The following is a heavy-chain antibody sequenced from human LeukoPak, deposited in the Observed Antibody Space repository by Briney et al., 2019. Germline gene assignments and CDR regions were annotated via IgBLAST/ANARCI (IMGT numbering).Heavy chain of an antibody. CDR1: GGSLSGYY. CDR2: INHSGSA. CDR3: ARGVDGYNYHFDY. V-gene: IGHV4-34*01. Sequence: SETLSLTCAVYGGSLSGYYWSWIRQPPGKGLEWIGEINHSGSANYNPSLKSRVTISVDTSKNQFSLKLSSVTAADTAVYYCARGVDGYNYHFDYWGQGTLVTVSS. D-gene: IGHD5-24*01. J-gene: IGHJ4*02.